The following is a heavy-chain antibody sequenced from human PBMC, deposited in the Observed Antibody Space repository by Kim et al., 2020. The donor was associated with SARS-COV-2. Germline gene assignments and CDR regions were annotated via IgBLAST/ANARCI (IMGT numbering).Heavy chain of an antibody. D-gene: IGHD3-10*01. V-gene: IGHV4-34*01. CDR1: GGSFSGYY. CDR3: ARGPRITMVRGVITGWFDP. CDR2: INHSGST. Sequence: SETLSLTCAVYGGSFSGYYWSWIRQPPGKGLEWIGEINHSGSTNYNPSLKSRVTISVDTSKNQFSLKLSSVTAADTAVYYCARGPRITMVRGVITGWFDP. J-gene: IGHJ5*02.